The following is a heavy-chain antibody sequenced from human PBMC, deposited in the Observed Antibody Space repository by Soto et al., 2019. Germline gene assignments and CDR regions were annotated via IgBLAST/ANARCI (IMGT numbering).Heavy chain of an antibody. Sequence: QVQLVQSGAEVKKPGASVKVSCKASGYTFTSYYMHWVRQAPGQGLEWMGIINPSGGSTSHAQKFQGRVTMTRDTSTSTVCMELSSLKSEDTAIYYCARSHTETALYRIGYWGRGTLVTV. J-gene: IGHJ4*02. V-gene: IGHV1-46*01. D-gene: IGHD5-18*01. CDR1: GYTFTSYY. CDR2: INPSGGST. CDR3: ARSHTETALYRIGY.